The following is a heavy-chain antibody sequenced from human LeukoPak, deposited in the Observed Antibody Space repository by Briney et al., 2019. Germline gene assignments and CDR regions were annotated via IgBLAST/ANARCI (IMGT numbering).Heavy chain of an antibody. J-gene: IGHJ4*02. Sequence: PGGSLRLSCAASGFTFSSYAMIWVRQAPGKGLEWVSGISGSGGVTHYADSVKGRFTISRDNAKNSVYLQMNSLRNEDTAVYYCARDLTSVPTRWGQGTLVTVSS. CDR2: ISGSGGVT. V-gene: IGHV3-23*01. CDR1: GFTFSSYA. CDR3: ARDLTSVPTR. D-gene: IGHD4-17*01.